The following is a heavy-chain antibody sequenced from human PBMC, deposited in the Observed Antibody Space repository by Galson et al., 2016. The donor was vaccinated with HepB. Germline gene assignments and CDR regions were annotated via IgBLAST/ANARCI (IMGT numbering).Heavy chain of an antibody. V-gene: IGHV3-11*01. Sequence: SLRLSCAASGFNFRDFYMMWIRQAPGKRLEWVSYISSSGSGMDYADSVRGRFTVSRDNGQNSLFLHMNNLRAEDTAIYYCARDLRSGYDSGIDHWGQGTLVTVSS. CDR1: GFNFRDFY. J-gene: IGHJ4*02. CDR3: ARDLRSGYDSGIDH. CDR2: ISSSGSGM. D-gene: IGHD5-12*01.